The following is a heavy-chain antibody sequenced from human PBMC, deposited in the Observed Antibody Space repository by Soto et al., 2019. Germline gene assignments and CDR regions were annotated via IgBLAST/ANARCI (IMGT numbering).Heavy chain of an antibody. CDR2: IWYDGTNK. CDR3: VRSSGSHGPGYFQN. V-gene: IGHV3-33*01. Sequence: QVQLVESGGGVVQPGTSLRLSCAASGFIFSSYGMHWVRQAPGKGLEWASVIWYDGTNKYYADSVKGRFTISRDNSKNTLYLQMDSLRAEDTAVYYCVRSSGSHGPGYFQNWGQGTLVTVSS. J-gene: IGHJ1*01. CDR1: GFIFSSYG. D-gene: IGHD1-26*01.